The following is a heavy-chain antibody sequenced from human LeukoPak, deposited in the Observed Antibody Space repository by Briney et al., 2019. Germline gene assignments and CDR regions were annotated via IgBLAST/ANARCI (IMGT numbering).Heavy chain of an antibody. CDR2: ISWNSGNI. Sequence: GGSLRLSCAASGFTFDDYAMHWVRQAPGKGLEWVSGISWNSGNIGYADSVKGRFTISRDNAKNSLYLQMNSLRAGDTALYYCARESGWFDPWGQGTLVTVSS. CDR3: ARESGWFDP. J-gene: IGHJ5*02. D-gene: IGHD1-26*01. V-gene: IGHV3-9*01. CDR1: GFTFDDYA.